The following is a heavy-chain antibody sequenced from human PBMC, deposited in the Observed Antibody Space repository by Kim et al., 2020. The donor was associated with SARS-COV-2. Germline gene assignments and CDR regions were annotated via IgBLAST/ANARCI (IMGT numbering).Heavy chain of an antibody. J-gene: IGHJ4*02. Sequence: RFTISRDNSKNTLYLQMNSRRAEDTAVYYCARDISFRYCSGGSCPRGLDYWGQGTLVTVSS. V-gene: IGHV3-30*07. D-gene: IGHD2-15*01. CDR3: ARDISFRYCSGGSCPRGLDY.